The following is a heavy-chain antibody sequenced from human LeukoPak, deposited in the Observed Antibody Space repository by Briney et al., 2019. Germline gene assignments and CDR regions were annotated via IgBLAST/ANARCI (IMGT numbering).Heavy chain of an antibody. CDR1: GYTFTSYG. D-gene: IGHD2-8*01. Sequence: ASVKVSFKASGYTFTSYGISWVRQAPGQGLEWMGWISAYNGNTNYAQKLQGRVTMTTDTSTSTAYMELRSLRSDDTAVYYCARDSCTNGVCYLDHWGQGTLVTVSS. CDR3: ARDSCTNGVCYLDH. J-gene: IGHJ4*02. CDR2: ISAYNGNT. V-gene: IGHV1-18*01.